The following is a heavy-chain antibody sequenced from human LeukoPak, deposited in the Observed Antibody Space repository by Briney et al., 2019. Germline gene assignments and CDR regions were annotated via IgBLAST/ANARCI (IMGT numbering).Heavy chain of an antibody. CDR1: GYTFTSYG. CDR3: ARDKRGEGTPFDY. V-gene: IGHV1-18*01. D-gene: IGHD1-1*01. J-gene: IGHJ4*02. CDR2: ISAYNGNT. Sequence: ASVRVSCKASGYTFTSYGISWVRQAPGQGVEGMGWISAYNGNTNYAQKLQGRVTMTTDTSTSTAYMELRSLRSDDTAVYYCARDKRGEGTPFDYWGQGTLVTVSS.